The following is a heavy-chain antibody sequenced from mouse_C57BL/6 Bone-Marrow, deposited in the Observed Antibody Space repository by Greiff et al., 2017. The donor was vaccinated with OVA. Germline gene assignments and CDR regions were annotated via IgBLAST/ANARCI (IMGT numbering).Heavy chain of an antibody. J-gene: IGHJ4*01. V-gene: IGHV1-69*01. D-gene: IGHD1-1*01. CDR1: GYTFTSYW. CDR3: AREAPYYYGSSCYAMDY. Sequence: QVQLQQPGAELVMPGASVKLSCKASGYTFTSYWMHWVKQRPGQGLEWIGEIDPSDSYTNYNQKFKGKSTLTVDKSSSTAYMQLSSLTSEYSAVYYCAREAPYYYGSSCYAMDYWGQGTSVTVSS. CDR2: IDPSDSYT.